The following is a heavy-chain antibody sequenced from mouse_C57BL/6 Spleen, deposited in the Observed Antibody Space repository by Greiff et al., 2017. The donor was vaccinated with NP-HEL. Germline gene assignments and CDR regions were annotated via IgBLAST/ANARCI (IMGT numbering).Heavy chain of an antibody. CDR1: GFTFSNYW. CDR3: TGCGNYWFAY. D-gene: IGHD2-1*01. Sequence: EVKLQESGGGLVQPGGSMKLSCVASGFTFSNYWMNWVRQSPEKGLEWVAQIRLKSDNYATHYAESVKGRFTISRDDSKSSVYLQMNNLRAEDTGIYYCTGCGNYWFAYWGQGTLVTVSA. J-gene: IGHJ3*01. CDR2: IRLKSDNYAT. V-gene: IGHV6-3*01.